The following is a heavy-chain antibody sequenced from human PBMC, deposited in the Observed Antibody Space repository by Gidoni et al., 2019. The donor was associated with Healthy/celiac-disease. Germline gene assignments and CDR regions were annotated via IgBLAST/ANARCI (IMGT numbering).Heavy chain of an antibody. J-gene: IGHJ4*02. CDR2: SYSGGST. Sequence: EVQLVESGGGLVQPGGSLRPSCAASGFTVRSNYMSWVRPAPGKGLEWVSVSYSGGSTYYADSVKGRFTIYRDNSKNTLYLKMNSLRAEDTAVYYCARDRWGYYGSGSELWGQGTLVTVSS. CDR3: ARDRWGYYGSGSEL. CDR1: GFTVRSNY. V-gene: IGHV3-66*02. D-gene: IGHD3-10*01.